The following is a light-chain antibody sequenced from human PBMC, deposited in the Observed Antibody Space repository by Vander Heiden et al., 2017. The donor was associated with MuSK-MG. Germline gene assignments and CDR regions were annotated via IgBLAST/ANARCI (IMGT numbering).Light chain of an antibody. CDR1: SSNVGSFHL. V-gene: IGLV2-23*02. Sequence: QSALTQPASVSGSPGQSITVSCTGTSSNVGSFHLVSWYQQHPGKAPKLILYDVNKRPSGVSNSFSGSKSGNTASLRISGLQAEDEADYFCCSYAGSSTFHVFGSGTKVTVL. J-gene: IGLJ1*01. CDR3: CSYAGSSTFHV. CDR2: DVN.